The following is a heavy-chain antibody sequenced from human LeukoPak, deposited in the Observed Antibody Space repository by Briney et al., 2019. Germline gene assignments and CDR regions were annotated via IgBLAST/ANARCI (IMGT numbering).Heavy chain of an antibody. J-gene: IGHJ3*02. Sequence: SETLSLTCAVYGVSFSGYYWSWIRQPPGKGLEWIGEINQSGSTNYNPSLKSRVTISVDTSKNQFSLKLSSVTAADTAVYYCARGFGLRSAFDIWGQGTMVTVSS. CDR3: ARGFGLRSAFDI. CDR2: INQSGST. V-gene: IGHV4-34*01. D-gene: IGHD5-12*01. CDR1: GVSFSGYY.